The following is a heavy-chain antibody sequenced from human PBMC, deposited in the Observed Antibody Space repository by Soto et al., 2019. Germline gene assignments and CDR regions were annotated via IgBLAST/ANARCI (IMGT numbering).Heavy chain of an antibody. J-gene: IGHJ3*01. D-gene: IGHD1-26*01. CDR1: GGSISSGTHY. CDR2: VYFSGSA. CDR3: ARVPIVGVTGHGGLDV. V-gene: IGHV4-30-4*08. Sequence: QVHLQESGPGLVRPSQTLSLTCTVSGGSISSGTHYWSWIRQTPGKGLEFIGHVYFSGSAYYKASYEGRFNISIDTSKNHFSLTLDSVTAADTAIYFCARVPIVGVTGHGGLDVWGPGTVVIVSS.